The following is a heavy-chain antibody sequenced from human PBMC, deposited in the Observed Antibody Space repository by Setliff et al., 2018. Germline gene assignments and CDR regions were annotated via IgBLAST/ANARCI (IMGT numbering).Heavy chain of an antibody. J-gene: IGHJ3*01. D-gene: IGHD3-22*01. CDR2: LFDGGSA. V-gene: IGHV4-38-2*02. CDR1: GYSISNGFY. CDR3: ARDPHYDPTYSLPGHAFDF. Sequence: SETLSLTCAVSGYSISNGFYWGWIRQSPVKGLEWIGCLFDGGSAYYSPSLKSRASISLDASKNQFALKLTSATAADTAVYYCARDPHYDPTYSLPGHAFDFWGQGIMVTVS.